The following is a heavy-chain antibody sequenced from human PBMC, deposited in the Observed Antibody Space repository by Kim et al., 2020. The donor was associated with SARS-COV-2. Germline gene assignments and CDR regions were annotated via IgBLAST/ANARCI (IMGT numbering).Heavy chain of an antibody. V-gene: IGHV3-74*01. J-gene: IGHJ4*02. Sequence: YEDSVKGRFNITRDNAKNTVYLQRSNLRAEEAAVYYCVRGDGFGGNPVADYWGQGTLVTVSS. CDR3: VRGDGFGGNPVADY. D-gene: IGHD2-15*01.